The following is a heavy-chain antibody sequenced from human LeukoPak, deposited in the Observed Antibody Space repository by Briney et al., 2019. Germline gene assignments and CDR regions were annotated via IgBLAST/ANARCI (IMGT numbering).Heavy chain of an antibody. D-gene: IGHD2-15*01. Sequence: PSETLSLTCTVSGGSITSYYCGWIWQPPPKGLDWIGRIYTSGSTTYNPTPSIRVTISVDKSTTKFSLKLSSVTAAHTGVYYCARNLLYCSGGSCYSNNWFDPWGQGTLVTVSS. CDR2: IYTSGST. CDR1: GGSITSYY. V-gene: IGHV4-4*07. J-gene: IGHJ5*02. CDR3: ARNLLYCSGGSCYSNNWFDP.